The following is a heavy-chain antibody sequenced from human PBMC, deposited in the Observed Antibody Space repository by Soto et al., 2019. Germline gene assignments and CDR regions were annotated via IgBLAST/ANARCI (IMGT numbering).Heavy chain of an antibody. CDR2: ISSSSSTI. J-gene: IGHJ4*02. D-gene: IGHD6-13*01. CDR3: ARDRGARYSSSWY. V-gene: IGHV3-48*01. CDR1: GFTFSSYS. Sequence: VGSRRLSCAASGFTFSSYSLNRVRRAPGKGLEWFSYISSSSSTIYYADSVKGRFTISRDNAKNSLYLQMNSLRAEDTAVYHCARDRGARYSSSWYWGQVTLVTVSS.